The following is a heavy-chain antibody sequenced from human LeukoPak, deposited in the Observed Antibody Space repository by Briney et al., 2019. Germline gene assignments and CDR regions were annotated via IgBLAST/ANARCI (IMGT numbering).Heavy chain of an antibody. V-gene: IGHV1-8*01. CDR2: MNPNNGHT. J-gene: IGHJ5*02. D-gene: IGHD4-17*01. Sequence: ASVKVSCKASGYSFTRYDINWVRQATGQGLEWMGWMNPNNGHTGYAQKFQGRVAMTRSTSTNTAYMELSSLRSEDTAVYYCARDPNLRYDWFDPWGQGTLVTVSS. CDR1: GYSFTRYD. CDR3: ARDPNLRYDWFDP.